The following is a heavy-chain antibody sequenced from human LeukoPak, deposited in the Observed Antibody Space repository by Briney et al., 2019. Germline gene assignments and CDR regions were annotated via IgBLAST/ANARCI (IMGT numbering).Heavy chain of an antibody. CDR3: ARVTTPGNWFDP. J-gene: IGHJ5*02. D-gene: IGHD2-15*01. V-gene: IGHV1-18*01. CDR2: ISAYNGNT. Sequence: ASVKVFCKASGGTFSSYAISWVRQAPGQGLEWMGWISAYNGNTNYAQKLQGRVTMTTDTSTSTAYMELRSLRSDDTAVYYCARVTTPGNWFDPWGQGTLVTVSS. CDR1: GGTFSSYA.